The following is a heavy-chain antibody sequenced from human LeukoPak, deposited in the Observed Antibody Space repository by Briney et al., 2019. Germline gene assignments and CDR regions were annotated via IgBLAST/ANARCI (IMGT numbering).Heavy chain of an antibody. CDR3: ARDRGGGYFDLDY. D-gene: IGHD3-9*01. Sequence: ASVKVSCKASGYTFTGNYMHWVRQAPGQGLEWMGWINPNSGSTIYAQKFQGRVTVTRDTSISTAYMELTRLRSDDTAVYYCARDRGGGYFDLDYWGQGTLVTVSS. V-gene: IGHV1-2*02. CDR2: INPNSGST. CDR1: GYTFTGNY. J-gene: IGHJ4*02.